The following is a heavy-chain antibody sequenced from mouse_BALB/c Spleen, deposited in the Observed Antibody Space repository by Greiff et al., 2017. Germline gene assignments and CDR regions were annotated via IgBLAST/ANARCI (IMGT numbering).Heavy chain of an antibody. Sequence: VKLMESGPSLVQPSQSLSITCTVSGFSLTSYGVHWVRQSPGKGLEWLGVIWRGGSTDYNAAFMSRLSITKDNSKSQVFFKMNSLQADDTAIYYCAKTGVTPYYAMDYWGQGTSVTVSS. D-gene: IGHD2-3*01. J-gene: IGHJ4*01. V-gene: IGHV2-5-1*01. CDR3: AKTGVTPYYAMDY. CDR2: IWRGGST. CDR1: GFSLTSYG.